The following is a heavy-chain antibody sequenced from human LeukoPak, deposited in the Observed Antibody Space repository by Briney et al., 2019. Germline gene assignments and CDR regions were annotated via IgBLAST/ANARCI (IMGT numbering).Heavy chain of an antibody. Sequence: ASVKVSCKASGYTFNTYAIHWVRQAPGQRPEWMGWNNAGNGNTKSSQKFQGRVTLTRDKSASTAYMELSSLTSEDTAVYYCARAQGGYDFAAFDIWGQGTVVIVSS. CDR1: GYTFNTYA. D-gene: IGHD5-12*01. CDR3: ARAQGGYDFAAFDI. CDR2: NNAGNGNT. J-gene: IGHJ3*02. V-gene: IGHV1-3*01.